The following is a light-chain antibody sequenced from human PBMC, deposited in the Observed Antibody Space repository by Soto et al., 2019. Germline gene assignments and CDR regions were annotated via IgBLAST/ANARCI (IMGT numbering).Light chain of an antibody. CDR2: DAS. CDR3: QQANSFPPD. CDR1: QGVGSW. Sequence: DIQMTQSPSSVSASVGDRVTITCRASQGVGSWLAWYQQKPGTAPKLLIYDASILHSGVPSRFSGSGSGTDFTLTISSLQPEDFATYYCQQANSFPPDFGQGTKVDIK. J-gene: IGKJ1*01. V-gene: IGKV1-12*01.